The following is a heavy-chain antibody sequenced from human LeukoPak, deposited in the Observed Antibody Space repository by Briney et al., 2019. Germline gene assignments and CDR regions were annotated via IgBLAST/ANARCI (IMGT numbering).Heavy chain of an antibody. CDR3: ARGGYGSGSYSSRNWFDP. D-gene: IGHD3-10*01. V-gene: IGHV4-34*01. Sequence: SETLSLTCAVYGESLNSYYWSWVRQPPGEGLEWIGEIYESGTTEYNPSLKSRVTISMVPSKQQFSLSLSSVTAADTAVYYCARGGYGSGSYSSRNWFDPWGQGTLVTVSS. CDR1: GESLNSYY. J-gene: IGHJ5*02. CDR2: IYESGTT.